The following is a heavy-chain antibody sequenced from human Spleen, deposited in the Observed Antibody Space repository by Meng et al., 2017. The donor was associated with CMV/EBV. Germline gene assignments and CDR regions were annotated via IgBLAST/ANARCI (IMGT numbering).Heavy chain of an antibody. CDR2: ISALGGST. J-gene: IGHJ6*02. CDR3: AKDGWQQLALGDYYYYGMDV. Sequence: GESLKISCAASGFTFSSYAMTWVRQAPGKGLEWVSSISALGGSTYYADPVKGRFTISRDNSRNTLYLQMNSLRAEDTAVYYCAKDGWQQLALGDYYYYGMDVWGQGTTVTVSS. CDR1: GFTFSSYA. V-gene: IGHV3-23*01. D-gene: IGHD6-13*01.